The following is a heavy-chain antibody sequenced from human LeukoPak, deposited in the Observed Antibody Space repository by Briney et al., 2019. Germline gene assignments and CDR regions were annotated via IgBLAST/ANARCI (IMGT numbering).Heavy chain of an antibody. CDR2: ISSTGSTI. V-gene: IGHV3-11*04. CDR1: GFSFSDYY. CDR3: ARERGYSLYYYYYYMDV. D-gene: IGHD2-15*01. J-gene: IGHJ6*03. Sequence: PGGSLRLSWAASGFSFSDYYMSWIRQAPGKGLEWVSYISSTGSTIYSADSVKGRFTISRDNAKNSLYLQMNSLRAEDTAVYYCARERGYSLYYYYYYMDVWGKGTTVTVSS.